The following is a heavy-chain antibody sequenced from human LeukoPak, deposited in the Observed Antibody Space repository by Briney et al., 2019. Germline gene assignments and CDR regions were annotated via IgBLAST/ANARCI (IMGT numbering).Heavy chain of an antibody. CDR2: SDNDGSGT. V-gene: IGHV3-74*01. CDR1: GFTFTNYW. Sequence: GGSLRLSCVASGFTFTNYWMHWVRQAPGKGLEWVSRSDNDGSGTSYADSVKGRFTISGDNSKNTVYLQMNSLKTEDTAVYYCTRIAAAGTQYYYMDVWGKGTAVTVSS. CDR3: TRIAAAGTQYYYMDV. J-gene: IGHJ6*03. D-gene: IGHD6-13*01.